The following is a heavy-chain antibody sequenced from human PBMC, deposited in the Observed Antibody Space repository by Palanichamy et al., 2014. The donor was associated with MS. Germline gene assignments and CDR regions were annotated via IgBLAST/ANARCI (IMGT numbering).Heavy chain of an antibody. Sequence: EVQLLESGGGLVQPGGSLRLSCAASGFTFSSYAMSWVRQAPGKGLEWVSAISGSGGSTYYADSVKGRFTISRDNSKNTLYLQMNSLRAEDTAVYYCGPGSNGPSYFDYWGQGTLVTVSS. V-gene: IGHV3-23*01. J-gene: IGHJ4*02. CDR1: GFTFSSYA. CDR2: ISGSGGST. CDR3: GPGSNGPSYFDY. D-gene: IGHD3-10*01.